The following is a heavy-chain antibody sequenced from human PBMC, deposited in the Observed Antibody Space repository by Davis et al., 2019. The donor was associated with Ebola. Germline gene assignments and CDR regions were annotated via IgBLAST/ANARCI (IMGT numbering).Heavy chain of an antibody. CDR2: IYHNGDT. V-gene: IGHV4-34*01. J-gene: IGHJ4*02. D-gene: IGHD6-19*01. Sequence: SETLSLTCAVYGGSLSGYFWAWIRQSPGKGLEWIGNIYHNGDTYYNPSLKSRVTISIDTSRNDFSLKINFVTAADTAVYYCARRFIVVAGEDYFDYWGRGTLITVSS. CDR3: ARRFIVVAGEDYFDY. CDR1: GGSLSGYF.